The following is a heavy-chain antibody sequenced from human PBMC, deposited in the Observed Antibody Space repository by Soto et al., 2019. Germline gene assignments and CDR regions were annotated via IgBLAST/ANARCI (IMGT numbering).Heavy chain of an antibody. CDR3: AKDRSSSSVGGGYFDY. D-gene: IGHD6-6*01. Sequence: EVQLVESGGGLVQPGRSLRLSCAASGFTFDDYAMHWVRQAPGKGLEWVSGISWNSGSIGYADSVKGRFTISRDNAKKSLYLQMNSLRAEDTGLYYCAKDRSSSSVGGGYFDYWGQGTLVTVSS. CDR1: GFTFDDYA. V-gene: IGHV3-9*01. J-gene: IGHJ4*02. CDR2: ISWNSGSI.